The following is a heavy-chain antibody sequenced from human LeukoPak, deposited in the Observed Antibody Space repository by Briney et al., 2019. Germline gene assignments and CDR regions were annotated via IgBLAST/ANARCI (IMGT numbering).Heavy chain of an antibody. V-gene: IGHV4-59*01. J-gene: IGHJ4*02. CDR2: IYYSGST. D-gene: IGHD1-1*01. CDR1: GGSISSYY. CDR3: ARTKENWNDPFDY. Sequence: NSSETLSLTCTVSGGSISSYYWSWIRQPPGKGLEWIGYIYYSGSTNYNPSLKSRVTISVDTSKNQFSLKLSSVTAAGTAVYYCARTKENWNDPFDYWGQGTLVTVSS.